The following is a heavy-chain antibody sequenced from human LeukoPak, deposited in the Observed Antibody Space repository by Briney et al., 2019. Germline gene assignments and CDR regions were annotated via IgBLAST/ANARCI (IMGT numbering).Heavy chain of an antibody. J-gene: IGHJ4*02. CDR2: IYYTGST. CDR1: GGSLNTYY. Sequence: SETLSLTCSLSGGSLNTYYWSWIRQTPGKGLEWIGFIYYTGSTNYNPSLKSRVTMSVDTSKSQFSLKLTSVTAADTALYYCARGANRLDSWGRGTLVTVSS. CDR3: ARGANRLDS. V-gene: IGHV4-59*12. D-gene: IGHD1-14*01.